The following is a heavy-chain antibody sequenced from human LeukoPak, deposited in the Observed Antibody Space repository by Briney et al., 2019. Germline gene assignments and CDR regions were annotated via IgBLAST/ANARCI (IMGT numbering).Heavy chain of an antibody. CDR3: ARSSGYLFDP. J-gene: IGHJ5*02. D-gene: IGHD3-22*01. Sequence: SETLSLTCTVSGGSISSSSYYWGWIRQPPGKGLEWIGSIYYSGSTYYNPSLKSRVTISVDTSKNQFSLKLSSVTAADTAVYYCARSSGYLFDPWGQGTLVTVSS. V-gene: IGHV4-39*01. CDR1: GGSISSSSYY. CDR2: IYYSGST.